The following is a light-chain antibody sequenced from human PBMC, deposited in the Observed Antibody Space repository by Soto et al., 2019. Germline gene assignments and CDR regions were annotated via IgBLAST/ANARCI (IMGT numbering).Light chain of an antibody. J-gene: IGKJ1*01. Sequence: DAQVSQWQSSLSASVGDRVTLTCRASQRISPYLNCYQQKPGKAPKLLIYAASSLQSGVPSRFSGSGSETDFTLTISSLQPEDFATYSCQQSYSTTWTFGQGSKVAI. CDR1: QRISPY. CDR2: AAS. CDR3: QQSYSTTWT. V-gene: IGKV1-39*01.